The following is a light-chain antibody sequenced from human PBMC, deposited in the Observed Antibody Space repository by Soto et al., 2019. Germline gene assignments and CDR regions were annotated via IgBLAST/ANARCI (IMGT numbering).Light chain of an antibody. J-gene: IGKJ3*01. CDR3: QQRSNWSSFT. V-gene: IGKV3-11*01. CDR1: QSVSSY. CDR2: DAS. Sequence: EIVLTQSPATLSLSPGERSTVSCRASQSVSSYLAWYQQKPGQAPRLLIYDASNRATGIPARFSGSGSGTDFTHTISSLEPEDFAVYYCQQRSNWSSFTFGPGTKADIK.